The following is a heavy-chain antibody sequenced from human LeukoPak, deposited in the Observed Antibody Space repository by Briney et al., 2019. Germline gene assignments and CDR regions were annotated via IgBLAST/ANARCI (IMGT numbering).Heavy chain of an antibody. V-gene: IGHV3-48*01. J-gene: IGHJ4*03. CDR2: ISSSSSTI. Sequence: GGSLRLSCAASGFTFSSYSMNWVRQAPGKGLEWVSYISSSSSTIYYADSVKGRFTISRDNAKNSLYLQMNSPRAEDTAVYYCARDRRESGSYFDYWGQGTLVTVSS. CDR3: ARDRRESGSYFDY. CDR1: GFTFSSYS. D-gene: IGHD1-26*01.